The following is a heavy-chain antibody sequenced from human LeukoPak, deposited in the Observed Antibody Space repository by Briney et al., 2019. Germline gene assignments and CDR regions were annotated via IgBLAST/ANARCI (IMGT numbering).Heavy chain of an antibody. CDR2: INAGNGNT. J-gene: IGHJ4*02. D-gene: IGHD3-9*01. CDR3: ARAIYDILTGYYQTPMGY. CDR1: GYTFTSYA. Sequence: GASVKVSCKASGYTFTSYAMHWVRQAPGQRLEWMGWINAGNGNTKYSQKSQGRVTITRDTSASTAYMELSSLRSEDTAVYYCARAIYDILTGYYQTPMGYWGQGTLVTVSS. V-gene: IGHV1-3*01.